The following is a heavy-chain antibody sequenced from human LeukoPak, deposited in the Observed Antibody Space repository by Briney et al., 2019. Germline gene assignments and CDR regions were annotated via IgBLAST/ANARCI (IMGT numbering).Heavy chain of an antibody. D-gene: IGHD6-13*01. Sequence: PSETLPLTCAVYGGSFSGYYWSWIRQPPGKGLEWIGEINHSGSTNYNPSLKSRVTISVDTSKNQFSLKLSSVTAADTAVYYCARAPYSSSWYGWFDPWGQGTLVTVPS. CDR2: INHSGST. CDR3: ARAPYSSSWYGWFDP. V-gene: IGHV4-34*01. CDR1: GGSFSGYY. J-gene: IGHJ5*02.